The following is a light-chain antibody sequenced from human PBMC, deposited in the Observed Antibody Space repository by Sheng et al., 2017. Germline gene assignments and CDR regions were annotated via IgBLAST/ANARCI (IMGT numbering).Light chain of an antibody. Sequence: EIVLTQSPATLSLSPGERATLSCRASQSVSSYLAWYQQKPGQAPRLLIYGASSRATGIPDRFSGSGSGTDFTLTISSLQPDDFATYYCQQYNSYSTFGQGTKVEIK. CDR3: QQYNSYST. CDR2: GAS. J-gene: IGKJ1*01. V-gene: IGKV3-11*01. CDR1: QSVSSY.